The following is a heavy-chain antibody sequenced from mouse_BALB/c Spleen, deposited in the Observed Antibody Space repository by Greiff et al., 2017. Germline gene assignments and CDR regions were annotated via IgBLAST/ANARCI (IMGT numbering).Heavy chain of an antibody. D-gene: IGHD1-1*01. CDR2: ISSGGST. V-gene: IGHV5-6-5*01. Sequence: LVESGGGLVKPGGSLKLSCAASGFTFSSYAMSWVRQTPEKRLEWVASISSGGSTYYPDSVKGRFTISRDNARNILYLQMSSLRSEDTAMYYCARGPSYYPFAYWGQGTLVTVSA. J-gene: IGHJ3*01. CDR3: ARGPSYYPFAY. CDR1: GFTFSSYA.